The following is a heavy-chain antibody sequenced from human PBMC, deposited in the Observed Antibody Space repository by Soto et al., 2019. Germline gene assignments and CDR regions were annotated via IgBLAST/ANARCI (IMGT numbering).Heavy chain of an antibody. CDR1: GGSFIGYY. CDR3: ARTGGMDV. Sequence: SETLSLTCSVYGGSFIGYYWSWLLQPPGKGPEWIGEINHSGSTKYNPSLESRVTISVDTSKNQFSLKLNSVSAADTAVYYCARTGGMDVWSQGATVTVSS. V-gene: IGHV4-34*01. CDR2: INHSGST. J-gene: IGHJ6*02.